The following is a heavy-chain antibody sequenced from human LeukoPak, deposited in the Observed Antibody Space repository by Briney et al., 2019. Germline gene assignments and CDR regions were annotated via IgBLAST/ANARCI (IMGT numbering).Heavy chain of an antibody. J-gene: IGHJ4*02. CDR2: ISSTSIYT. D-gene: IGHD5-12*01. CDR3: AKDREGLSSGYDLEYFDY. V-gene: IGHV3-11*05. CDR1: GFTFSDYY. Sequence: GGSLRLSCAASGFTFSDYYMSWIRQAPGKGLEWVSDISSTSIYTNYADSVKGRFTISRDNSKNTLFLQMNSLRAEDTAVYYCAKDREGLSSGYDLEYFDYWGQGTLVTVSS.